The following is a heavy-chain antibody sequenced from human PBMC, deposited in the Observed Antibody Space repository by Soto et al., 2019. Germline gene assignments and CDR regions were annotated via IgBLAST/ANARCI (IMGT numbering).Heavy chain of an antibody. J-gene: IGHJ4*02. CDR1: GFTFSGYW. D-gene: IGHD1-26*01. CDR3: ARDSGNYFDY. V-gene: IGHV3-7*01. CDR2: IKQDGSEK. Sequence: WGSLRLPCAASGFTFSGYWMSWVRQAPGKGLEGVANIKQDGSEKYYVDSVKGLFTISRDNAKNSLYLQMNSLRAEDTAVYYCARDSGNYFDYWGQGTLVTVSS.